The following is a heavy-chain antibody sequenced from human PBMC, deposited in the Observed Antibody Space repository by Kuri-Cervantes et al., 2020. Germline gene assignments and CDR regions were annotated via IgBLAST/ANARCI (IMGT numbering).Heavy chain of an antibody. D-gene: IGHD6-19*01. CDR1: GGSISSYY. CDR3: ANGASSGWYFDY. V-gene: IGHV4-59*01. CDR2: IYYSGST. J-gene: IGHJ4*02. Sequence: SETLSLTCTVSGGSISSYYWSWIRQPPGKGLEWIGYIYYSGSTNYNPSLKSRVTISVDTSKNQFSLKLSSVTAADTAVYYCANGASSGWYFDYWGQGTLVTVSS.